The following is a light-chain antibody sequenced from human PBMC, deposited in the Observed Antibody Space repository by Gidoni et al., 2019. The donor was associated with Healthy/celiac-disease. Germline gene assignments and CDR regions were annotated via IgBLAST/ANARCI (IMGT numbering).Light chain of an antibody. CDR2: SNN. Sequence: TPGQRVTISCSGSSSHIGSNTVNWYQQLPGTPPKLLIYSNNQRPSGVPDRFSGSKSGTSASLAISGLQSEDEADYYCAAWDDSLNGVVFGGGTKLTVL. CDR3: AAWDDSLNGVV. CDR1: SSHIGSNT. J-gene: IGLJ2*01. V-gene: IGLV1-44*01.